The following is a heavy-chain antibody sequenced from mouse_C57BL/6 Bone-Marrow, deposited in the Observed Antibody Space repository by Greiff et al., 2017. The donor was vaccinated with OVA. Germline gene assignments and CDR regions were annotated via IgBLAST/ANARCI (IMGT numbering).Heavy chain of an antibody. CDR1: GYTFTSYW. CDR2: IDPSDSYT. J-gene: IGHJ4*01. D-gene: IGHD1-1*02. CDR3: ASKRPTYGHAMDY. Sequence: QVQLQQPGAELVMPGASVKLSCKASGYTFTSYWMHWVKQRPGQGLEWIGEIDPSDSYTNYNQKFKGKSTLTVDKSSSTAYMQLSSLTSEDSAVYYGASKRPTYGHAMDYWGQGTSVTDSS. V-gene: IGHV1-69*01.